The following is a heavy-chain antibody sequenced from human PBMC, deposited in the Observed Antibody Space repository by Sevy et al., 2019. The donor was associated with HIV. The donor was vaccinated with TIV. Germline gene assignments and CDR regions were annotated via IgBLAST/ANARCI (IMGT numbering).Heavy chain of an antibody. Sequence: ASVKFSCKASAYNFIGYYIHWVRQAPGQGLEWIGRINPTSGGTKYAHKFQGRVTVTIDMSVSTAYMELTRLTSDDTAIYYCAGQTSGWYDWFDPWGPGTLVTVSS. D-gene: IGHD6-19*01. CDR2: INPTSGGT. CDR1: AYNFIGYY. J-gene: IGHJ5*02. V-gene: IGHV1-2*06. CDR3: AGQTSGWYDWFDP.